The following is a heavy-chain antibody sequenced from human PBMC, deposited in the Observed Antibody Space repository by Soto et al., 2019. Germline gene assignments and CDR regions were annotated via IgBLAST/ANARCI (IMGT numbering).Heavy chain of an antibody. Sequence: QVQLQESGPGLVKPSQTLSLTCTVSGGSISSGGYYWSWIRQHPGKGLEWIGYIYYSGSTYYNPSLKSRVTISVDTSKNPFSLKLSSVTAADTAVYYCARDNIVVVPAATSRKYWYFDLWGRGTLVTVSS. J-gene: IGHJ2*01. CDR3: ARDNIVVVPAATSRKYWYFDL. CDR1: GGSISSGGYY. V-gene: IGHV4-31*03. CDR2: IYYSGST. D-gene: IGHD2-2*01.